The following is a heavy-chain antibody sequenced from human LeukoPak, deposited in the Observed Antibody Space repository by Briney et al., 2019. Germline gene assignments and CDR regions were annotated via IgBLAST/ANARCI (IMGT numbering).Heavy chain of an antibody. D-gene: IGHD5-24*01. V-gene: IGHV4-59*08. CDR2: IYYSGST. J-gene: IGHJ6*03. Sequence: SETLSLTCTVSGGSISSYYWSWIRQPPGKGLEWIGCIYYSGSTNYNPSLKSRVTISVDTSKNQFSLKLSSVTAADTAVYYCARAEMATPRYYYYYMDVWGKGTTVTVSS. CDR1: GGSISSYY. CDR3: ARAEMATPRYYYYYMDV.